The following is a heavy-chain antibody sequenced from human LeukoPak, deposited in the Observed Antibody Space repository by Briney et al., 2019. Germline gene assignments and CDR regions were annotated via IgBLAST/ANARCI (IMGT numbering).Heavy chain of an antibody. CDR1: GFTFSSYG. V-gene: IGHV3-30*03. CDR3: ARANGQLWTTPDY. CDR2: ISYDGIKK. J-gene: IGHJ4*02. Sequence: GGSLRLSCAASGFTFSSYGMHWVRQPQGEGLEWVAVISYDGIKKSSAESVKGRFTISRDNSRNTLYLQMNYLRSSSMAVYFCARANGQLWTTPDYWGQGTLVTISS. D-gene: IGHD5-18*01.